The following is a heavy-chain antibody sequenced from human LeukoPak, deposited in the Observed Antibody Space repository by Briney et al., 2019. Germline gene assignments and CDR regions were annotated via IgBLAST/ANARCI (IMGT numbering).Heavy chain of an antibody. D-gene: IGHD3-3*01. CDR1: GGSISSGSYY. Sequence: SQTLSLTCTVSGGSISSGSYYWSWIRQPAGKGLEWIGRIYTSGSTNYNPSLKSRVTISVDMSKNQFSLKLSSVTAADTAVYYCAREERTYYDFWSGRNWFDPWGQGTLVTVSS. CDR2: IYTSGST. V-gene: IGHV4-61*02. CDR3: AREERTYYDFWSGRNWFDP. J-gene: IGHJ5*02.